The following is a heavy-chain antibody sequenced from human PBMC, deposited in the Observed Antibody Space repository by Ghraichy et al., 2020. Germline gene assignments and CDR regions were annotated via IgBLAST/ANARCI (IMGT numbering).Heavy chain of an antibody. D-gene: IGHD1-26*01. CDR1: GFTFDDYA. V-gene: IGHV3-9*01. Sequence: GGSLRLSCAASGFTFDDYAMHWVRQAPGKGLEWVSGISWNSGSIDYADSVKGRFTISRDNAKNSLYLQMNSLRAEDTALYYCAKDLWGLSGCDFEVGYFDYWGQGTLVTVSS. CDR2: ISWNSGSI. J-gene: IGHJ4*02. CDR3: AKDLWGLSGCDFEVGYFDY.